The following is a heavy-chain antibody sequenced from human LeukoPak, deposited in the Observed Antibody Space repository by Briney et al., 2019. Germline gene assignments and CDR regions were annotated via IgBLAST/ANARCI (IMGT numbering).Heavy chain of an antibody. CDR1: GGSFSGYY. J-gene: IGHJ6*02. V-gene: IGHV4-34*01. CDR3: ARATYYDILTGYLQGDYYYGMDV. Sequence: PSETLSLTCAVYGGSFSGYYWGWIRQPPGKGLEWIGEINHSGSANYNPSLKSRVTISVDTSKNQFSLKLSSVTAADTAVYYCARATYYDILTGYLQGDYYYGMDVWGQGTTVTVSS. D-gene: IGHD3-9*01. CDR2: INHSGSA.